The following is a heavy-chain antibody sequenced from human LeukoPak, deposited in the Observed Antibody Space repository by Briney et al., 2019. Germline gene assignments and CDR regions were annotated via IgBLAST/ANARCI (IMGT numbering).Heavy chain of an antibody. Sequence: PGGSLRLSCAASGFTFSSYEMNWVRQAPGKGLEWVSYISSSGSTIYYADSVKGRFTISRDNAKNSLYLQMSSLRAEDTAVYYCARDFAHSDFWSGKYYFDYWGQGTLVTVSS. J-gene: IGHJ4*02. CDR2: ISSSGSTI. V-gene: IGHV3-48*03. CDR3: ARDFAHSDFWSGKYYFDY. CDR1: GFTFSSYE. D-gene: IGHD3-3*01.